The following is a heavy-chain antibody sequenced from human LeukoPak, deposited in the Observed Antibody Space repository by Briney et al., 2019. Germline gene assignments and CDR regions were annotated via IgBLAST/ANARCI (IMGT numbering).Heavy chain of an antibody. CDR1: GGSFSGYY. Sequence: SETLSLTCAVYGGSFSGYYWSWIRQPPGKGLEWIGEINHSGSTNYNPSLKSRVTISVDTSKNQFSLKLSSVTAADTAVYYCARHGRITMVRGVIHVWGKGTTVTISS. CDR3: ARHGRITMVRGVIHV. D-gene: IGHD3-10*01. CDR2: INHSGST. J-gene: IGHJ6*04. V-gene: IGHV4-34*01.